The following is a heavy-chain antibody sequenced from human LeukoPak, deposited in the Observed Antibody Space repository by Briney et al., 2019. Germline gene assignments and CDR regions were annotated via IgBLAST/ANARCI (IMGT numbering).Heavy chain of an antibody. Sequence: GASVKVSCKACGYTFINYYMHWVRQAPGQGLEWMGIINPSGGSAYYAQKFQGRVTMTSDVSTSTFHMELNSLRSEDTAVYYCARPVDTASLVNWGQGTLVTVSS. CDR2: INPSGGSA. V-gene: IGHV1-46*01. D-gene: IGHD5-18*01. J-gene: IGHJ4*02. CDR1: GYTFINYY. CDR3: ARPVDTASLVN.